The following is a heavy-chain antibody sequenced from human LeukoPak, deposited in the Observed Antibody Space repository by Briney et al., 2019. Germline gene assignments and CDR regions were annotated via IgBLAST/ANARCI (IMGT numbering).Heavy chain of an antibody. CDR1: GFTFSSYS. CDR2: ISSSSSTI. Sequence: PGGSLRLSCAASGFTFSSYSMNWVRQAPGKGLEWVSYISSSSSTIYYADSVKGRFTISRDNAKNSLYLQMNSLRAEDTAVYYCARAPDYYDSSGYYHVAAFDIWGQGTMVTVSS. CDR3: ARAPDYYDSSGYYHVAAFDI. V-gene: IGHV3-48*01. D-gene: IGHD3-22*01. J-gene: IGHJ3*02.